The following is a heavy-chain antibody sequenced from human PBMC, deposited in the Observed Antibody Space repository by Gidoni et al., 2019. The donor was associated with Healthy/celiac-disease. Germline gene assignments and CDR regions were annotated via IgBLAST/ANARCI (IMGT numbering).Heavy chain of an antibody. V-gene: IGHV4-38-2*01. Sequence: QVQLQESGPGLVKPSETLSLTCAVAGYSISSGYYWGWIRQPPGKGLEWIGSIYHSGSTYYNPSLKSRVPISVDTSKNQFSLKLSSVTAADTAVYYCARVGLLWFGFIDYWGQGTLVTVSS. CDR3: ARVGLLWFGFIDY. CDR1: GYSISSGYY. D-gene: IGHD3-10*01. J-gene: IGHJ4*02. CDR2: IYHSGST.